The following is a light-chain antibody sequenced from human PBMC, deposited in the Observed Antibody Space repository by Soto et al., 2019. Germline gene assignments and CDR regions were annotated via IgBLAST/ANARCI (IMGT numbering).Light chain of an antibody. CDR2: ENN. V-gene: IGLV6-57*04. CDR3: QSYDSDFVV. CDR1: SGSIANNY. Sequence: NFMLTQPHSVSESLGKTLSISCTRSSGSIANNYVQWYQQRPGRAPTTVIYENNQRLSGVPDRFSGSTDGSSNSASLTISGLQTEDEADYYCQSYDSDFVVFGGGTKVTVL. J-gene: IGLJ2*01.